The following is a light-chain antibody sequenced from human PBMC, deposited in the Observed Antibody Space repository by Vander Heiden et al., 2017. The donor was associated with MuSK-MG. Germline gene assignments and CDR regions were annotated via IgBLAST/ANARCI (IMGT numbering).Light chain of an antibody. J-gene: IGKJ2*01. Sequence: VLTQSPASLSLSPGERATLSCRASQSVSYYLAWYQQKPGQAPRLLIYDASTRATGIPARFSGSGYGTDFTLTISSLEPEDFAVYWCQEHSDWPTNTFGQGTKVEIK. V-gene: IGKV3-11*01. CDR1: QSVSYY. CDR3: QEHSDWPTNT. CDR2: DAS.